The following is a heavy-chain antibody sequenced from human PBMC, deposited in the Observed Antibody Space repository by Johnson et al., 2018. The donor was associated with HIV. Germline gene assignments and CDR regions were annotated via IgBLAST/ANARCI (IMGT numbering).Heavy chain of an antibody. V-gene: IGHV3-7*01. D-gene: IGHD2-2*01. CDR3: ARSGYCTTSSCTDDSFDI. CDR1: GFTFSFYW. J-gene: IGHJ3*02. CDR2: IKQDGSEK. Sequence: VQLVESGGGLVQPGGSLRLSCEASGFTFSFYWMSWVRQAPGNGLEWVANIKQDGSEKYYVDSVKGRFTISRDNSKNTLYLQMNSLRAEDTAVYYCARSGYCTTSSCTDDSFDIWGQGTMVTVSS.